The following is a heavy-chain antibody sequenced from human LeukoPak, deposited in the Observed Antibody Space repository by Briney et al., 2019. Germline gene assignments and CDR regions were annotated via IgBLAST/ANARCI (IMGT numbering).Heavy chain of an antibody. J-gene: IGHJ6*02. V-gene: IGHV3-30-3*01. Sequence: GGSLRLSCAASGFTFSSYAMHWVRQAPGKGLEWVAVISYDGSNKYYADSVKGRFTISRDNSKNTLYLQMNSLRAEDTAVYYCARDRGIAAAKSHYYYGMDVWGQGTTVTVSS. D-gene: IGHD6-13*01. CDR1: GFTFSSYA. CDR3: ARDRGIAAAKSHYYYGMDV. CDR2: ISYDGSNK.